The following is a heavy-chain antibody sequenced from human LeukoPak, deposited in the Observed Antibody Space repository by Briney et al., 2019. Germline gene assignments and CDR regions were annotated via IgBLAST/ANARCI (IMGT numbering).Heavy chain of an antibody. D-gene: IGHD6-19*01. V-gene: IGHV4-34*01. J-gene: IGHJ4*02. CDR1: GGSFSGYY. CDR3: ARGPRQYSSGKRYYFDY. CDR2: INHSGST. Sequence: KASETLSLTCAVYGGSFSGYYWSWIRQPPGKGLEWIGEINHSGSTNYNPSLKSRVTISVDTSKNQFSLKLSSVTAADTAVYYCARGPRQYSSGKRYYFDYWGQGTLVTVSS.